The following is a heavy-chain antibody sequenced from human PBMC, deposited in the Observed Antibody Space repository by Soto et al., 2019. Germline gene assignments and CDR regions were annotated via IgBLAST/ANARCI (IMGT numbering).Heavy chain of an antibody. D-gene: IGHD1-1*01. J-gene: IGHJ3*02. CDR1: GGSISSYG. CDR2: IYYSGST. CDR3: ARGGGTTDAFDI. Sequence: SETLSLTCTVSGGSISSYGWSWIRQPPGKGLEWIGYIYYSGSTNYNPSLKSRVTISVDTSKNQFSLKLSSVTAADTAVYYCARGGGTTDAFDIWGQGTIVTVSS. V-gene: IGHV4-59*01.